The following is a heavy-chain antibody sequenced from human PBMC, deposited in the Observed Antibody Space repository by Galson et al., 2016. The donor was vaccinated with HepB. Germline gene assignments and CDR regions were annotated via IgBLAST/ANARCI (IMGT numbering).Heavy chain of an antibody. D-gene: IGHD2-15*01. CDR1: GFTFSSYS. CDR2: ITPSTNYI. J-gene: IGHJ4*02. CDR3: VRIYYSRYFAQ. V-gene: IGHV3-21*04. Sequence: SLRLSCAGSGFTFSSYSMNWVRQAPGKELEWVSSITPSTNYIQYVDSVKGRFTISRNNARSSLFLRMSSLKAADTAIYYCVRIYYSRYFAQWGQGTLATVSS.